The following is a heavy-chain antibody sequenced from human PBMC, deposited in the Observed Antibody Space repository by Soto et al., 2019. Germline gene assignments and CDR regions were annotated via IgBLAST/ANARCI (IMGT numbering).Heavy chain of an antibody. CDR2: IWYDGSKK. D-gene: IGHD2-21*01. CDR1: GYSFSRYG. CDR3: VRDPGVINYYFDN. Sequence: QVQLVESGGRVVQPGKSLRLSCVASGYSFSRYGMHWVRQARGKGLEWVAVIWYDGSKKYHADSVQGRFIISRDDSKNTLYLQMNSLRGEDTAMYYCVRDPGVINYYFDNWGQGTLVTVSS. V-gene: IGHV3-33*01. J-gene: IGHJ4*02.